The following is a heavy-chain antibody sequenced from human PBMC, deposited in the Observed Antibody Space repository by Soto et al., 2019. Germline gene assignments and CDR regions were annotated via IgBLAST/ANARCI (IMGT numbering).Heavy chain of an antibody. V-gene: IGHV4-39*01. D-gene: IGHD3-22*01. CDR2: IYYTGTT. Sequence: PSETLSLTCTVSGGSISSSGYYWGWIRQPPGKGLEWVGTIYYTGTTYYNPSLKTRLTISADTSKNQFSLKLSSVTAADTAVYFCARYYDSSDRPYFHHWGQGMLVTVSS. CDR1: GGSISSSGYY. CDR3: ARYYDSSDRPYFHH. J-gene: IGHJ1*01.